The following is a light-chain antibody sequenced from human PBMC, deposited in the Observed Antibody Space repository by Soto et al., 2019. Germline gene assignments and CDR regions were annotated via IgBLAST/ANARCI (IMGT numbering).Light chain of an antibody. J-gene: IGKJ1*01. CDR1: QSVTTW. V-gene: IGKV1-5*01. CDR3: QQYNTYSWT. Sequence: DIQMTQSPSTLSASVGDRVTITCRASQSVTTWLAWYQQKPGKAPRLLIYDASNLQGGVPSRFSGSGSGTEFTLTISSLQPDDFATYYCQQYNTYSWTFGQGTKLEVK. CDR2: DAS.